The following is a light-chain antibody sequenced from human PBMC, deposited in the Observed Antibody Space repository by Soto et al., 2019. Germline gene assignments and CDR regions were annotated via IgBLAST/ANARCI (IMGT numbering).Light chain of an antibody. Sequence: DIQMTQSPSTLSASVGDRVTITCRASQSLSSWLAWYQQKPGKAPELLIYKAYSLQSGVQSRFSGSGSGTEFTLTITSLQPDDFATYYCNQYNGFPRTFGQGTKVDIK. J-gene: IGKJ1*01. CDR3: NQYNGFPRT. CDR2: KAY. CDR1: QSLSSW. V-gene: IGKV1-5*03.